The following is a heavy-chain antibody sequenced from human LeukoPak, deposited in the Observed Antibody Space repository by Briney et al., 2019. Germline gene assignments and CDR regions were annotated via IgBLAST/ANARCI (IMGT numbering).Heavy chain of an antibody. CDR3: ARDLQVLWFGELLQQSYGMDV. V-gene: IGHV4-39*07. CDR2: IYYSGST. CDR1: GGSISSSSYY. Sequence: PSETLSLTCTVSGGSISSSSYYWGWIRQPPGKGLEWIGSIYYSGSTYYNPSLKSRVTISVDTSKNQFSLKLSSVTAADTAVYYCARDLQVLWFGELLQQSYGMDVWGQGTTVTVSS. J-gene: IGHJ6*02. D-gene: IGHD3-10*01.